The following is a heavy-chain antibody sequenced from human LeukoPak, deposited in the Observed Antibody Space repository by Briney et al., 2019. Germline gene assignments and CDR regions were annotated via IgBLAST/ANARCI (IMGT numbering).Heavy chain of an antibody. CDR2: INHSGST. CDR3: ARSHVGSYAYYYYYGMDV. V-gene: IGHV4-34*01. D-gene: IGHD2-8*01. J-gene: IGHJ6*02. Sequence: SETLSLTCAVYGGSFSGYYWSWIRQPPGKGLEWIGEINHSGSTNYNPSLKSRVTISVDTSKNQFSLKVRSVTAADTAVYYCARSHVGSYAYYYYYGMDVWGQGTTVTVSS. CDR1: GGSFSGYY.